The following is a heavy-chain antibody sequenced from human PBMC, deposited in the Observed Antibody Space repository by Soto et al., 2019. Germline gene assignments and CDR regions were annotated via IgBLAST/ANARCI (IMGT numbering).Heavy chain of an antibody. V-gene: IGHV1-69*12. CDR2: IIPIFGTA. Sequence: QVQLVQSGAEVKKPGSSVKVSCKASGGTFSSYAISWVRQAPGQGLEWMGGIIPIFGTANYAQKFQGRVTITADESTSTAYMERSSMRSEDTAVYYCARGTGYCSGGSCFGWYFDLWGRGTLVTVSS. CDR1: GGTFSSYA. CDR3: ARGTGYCSGGSCFGWYFDL. D-gene: IGHD2-15*01. J-gene: IGHJ2*01.